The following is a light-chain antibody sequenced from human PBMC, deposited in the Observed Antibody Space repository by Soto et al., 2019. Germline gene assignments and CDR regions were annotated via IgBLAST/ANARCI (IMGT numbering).Light chain of an antibody. CDR2: EVS. V-gene: IGLV2-14*01. J-gene: IGLJ1*01. CDR1: SSDVGGYNY. CDR3: SSYTSSSTPCV. Sequence: QSVLTQPASVSESPGQSITISCTGTSSDVGGYNYVSWYQQHPGKAPKLMIYEVSNRPSGVSNRFSGSKSGNTASLTISGLQAEDEADYYCSSYTSSSTPCVFGTGTKVTVL.